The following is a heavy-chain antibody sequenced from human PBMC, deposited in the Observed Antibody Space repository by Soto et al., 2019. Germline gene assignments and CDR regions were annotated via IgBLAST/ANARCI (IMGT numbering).Heavy chain of an antibody. J-gene: IGHJ4*02. V-gene: IGHV3-23*01. D-gene: IGHD3-3*01. Sequence: EVQLLESGGGLVQHGGSLRLSCAASGFTFSSFAMSWVRQAPGKGLEWVSGISGSGGSTYFADSVKGRFTISRDNSRNTLSLQMNSLRAEDTAVYYCAKGEGLRFVEGLLALDYWGQGALVTVSS. CDR1: GFTFSSFA. CDR3: AKGEGLRFVEGLLALDY. CDR2: ISGSGGST.